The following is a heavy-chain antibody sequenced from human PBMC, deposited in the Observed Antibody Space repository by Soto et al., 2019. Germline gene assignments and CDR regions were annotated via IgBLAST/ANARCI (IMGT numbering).Heavy chain of an antibody. Sequence: QVQLQESGPGLVKPSQTLSLTCTVSGGSISSGGYYWSWIRQHPGKGLEWIGYIYYSGSTYYNPSLESRVTISVDTSKTQFSLKLSSVTAADTAVYYCARRSEWFGESIYGMDVWGQGTTVTVSS. D-gene: IGHD3-10*01. V-gene: IGHV4-31*03. CDR2: IYYSGST. CDR1: GGSISSGGYY. J-gene: IGHJ6*02. CDR3: ARRSEWFGESIYGMDV.